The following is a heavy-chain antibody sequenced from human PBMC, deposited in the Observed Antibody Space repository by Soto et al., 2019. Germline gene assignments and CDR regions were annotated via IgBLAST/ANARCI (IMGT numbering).Heavy chain of an antibody. CDR3: ARCGAEAYYDFWRGYYIDY. D-gene: IGHD3-3*01. J-gene: IGHJ4*02. CDR1: GDTCADHD. V-gene: IGHV1-2*04. CDR2: INPNTGGT. Sequence: ASVRVWWNAFGDTCADHDSHRVRQAPGQGLEWMGWINPNTGGTNYAQKFQGWVTMTTDTSTSTAYMELRSLRSDDTAVYYCARCGAEAYYDFWRGYYIDYWGQGTLVTVSS.